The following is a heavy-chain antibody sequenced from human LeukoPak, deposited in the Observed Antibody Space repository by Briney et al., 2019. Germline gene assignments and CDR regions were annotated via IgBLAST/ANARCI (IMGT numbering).Heavy chain of an antibody. CDR3: ARSWAGMYYPFYYFDY. CDR2: IYYSGST. CDR1: GGSISSYY. Sequence: SETLSLTCTVSGGSISSYYWSWIRQPPGKGLEWIGYIYYSGSTNYNPSLKSRVTISVDTSKNQFSLKLGSVTAADTAVYYCARSWAGMYYPFYYFDYWGQGSLVTVSS. V-gene: IGHV4-59*08. D-gene: IGHD2-8*01. J-gene: IGHJ4*02.